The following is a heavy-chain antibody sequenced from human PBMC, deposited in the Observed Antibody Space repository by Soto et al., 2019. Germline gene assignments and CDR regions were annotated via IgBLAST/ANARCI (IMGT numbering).Heavy chain of an antibody. CDR2: ISGSGGST. V-gene: IGHV3-23*01. CDR1: GFTFSSYA. D-gene: IGHD3-9*01. Sequence: EVQLLESGGGLVQPGGSLRLSCAASGFTFSSYAISWVRQAPGKGLEWVSAISGSGGSTYYAVSVKGRFTISRDNSKNSLYLHMNSVRAEDTAVYYCAKRYHDILTGYYNGWVGPWGQGTLVTVSS. CDR3: AKRYHDILTGYYNGWVGP. J-gene: IGHJ5*02.